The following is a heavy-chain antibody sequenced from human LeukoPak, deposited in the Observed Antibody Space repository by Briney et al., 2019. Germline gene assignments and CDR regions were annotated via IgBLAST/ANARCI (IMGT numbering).Heavy chain of an antibody. CDR1: GGSFSGYY. V-gene: IGHV4-34*01. J-gene: IGHJ6*02. CDR3: ARLGYCSSTSCSPLYGMDV. D-gene: IGHD2-2*03. Sequence: SETLSLTCAVYGGSFSGYYWSWIRQPPGKGLEWIGEINHSGSTNYNPSLKSRVTISVDTSKNQFSLKLSSVTAADTAVYYCARLGYCSSTSCSPLYGMDVWGQGTTVTVSS. CDR2: INHSGST.